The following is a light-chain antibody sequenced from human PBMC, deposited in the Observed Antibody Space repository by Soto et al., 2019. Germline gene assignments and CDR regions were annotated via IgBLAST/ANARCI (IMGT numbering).Light chain of an antibody. CDR2: TTS. J-gene: IGKJ5*01. Sequence: DIQMTQSPSSLSASVGDRVTITCRASQSISSYLNWYQVKPGKAPKLLIFTTSSLQTGVPSRFSGSGSGTDFALTISSLQPEDFATYYCQQGYSTPRTFGQGTRLEIK. V-gene: IGKV1-39*01. CDR3: QQGYSTPRT. CDR1: QSISSY.